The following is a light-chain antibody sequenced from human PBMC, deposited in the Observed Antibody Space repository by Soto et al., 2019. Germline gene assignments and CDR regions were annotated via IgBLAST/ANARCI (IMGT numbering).Light chain of an antibody. CDR2: WAS. CDR3: HQYYNSHT. Sequence: DIVMTQSPDSLAVSLGERATINCKSSQSVLYTSNNKNYLAWYQQKPGQPPKLLIYWASTRESGVPDRFSGSGSGPDFTLTISSLQAEDVAVYFCHQYYNSHTFGQGTKLEIK. CDR1: QSVLYTSNNKNY. V-gene: IGKV4-1*01. J-gene: IGKJ2*01.